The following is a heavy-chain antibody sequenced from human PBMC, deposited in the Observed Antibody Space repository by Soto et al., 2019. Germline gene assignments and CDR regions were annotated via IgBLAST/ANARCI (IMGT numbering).Heavy chain of an antibody. Sequence: QPLSLTSAISGDSVSSNSAACNLIRHSPSRGLEWLGRTYYRSKWYNDYAVSVKSRITINPDTSKNQFSLQLNSVTPEDTAVYYCASGKLRYFDWLFSFDYWGQGTLVTVSS. CDR1: GDSVSSNSAA. D-gene: IGHD3-9*01. CDR2: TYYRSKWYN. CDR3: ASGKLRYFDWLFSFDY. V-gene: IGHV6-1*01. J-gene: IGHJ4*02.